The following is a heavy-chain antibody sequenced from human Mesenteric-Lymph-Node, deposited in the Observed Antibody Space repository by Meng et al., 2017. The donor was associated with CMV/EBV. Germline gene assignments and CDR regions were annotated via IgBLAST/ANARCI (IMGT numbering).Heavy chain of an antibody. J-gene: IGHJ4*02. CDR1: GGSINSYY. CDR3: ARGDEYQLLGY. Sequence: GSLRLSCTVSGGSINSYYWTWIRQPPGKGLEWIGYIYYSGSTNYNPSLKSRVTISVDTSKNQFSLKLSSVTAADTAVYYCARGDEYQLLGYWGQGTLVTVSS. D-gene: IGHD2-2*01. CDR2: IYYSGST. V-gene: IGHV4-59*12.